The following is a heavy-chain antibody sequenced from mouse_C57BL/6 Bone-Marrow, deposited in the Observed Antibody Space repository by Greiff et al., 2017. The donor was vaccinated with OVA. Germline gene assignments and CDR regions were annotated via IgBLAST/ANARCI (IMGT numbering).Heavy chain of an antibody. CDR2: IDPEDGDT. CDR1: GFNIKDYY. CDR3: TTHNYYGSRGDYAMDY. J-gene: IGHJ4*01. V-gene: IGHV14-1*01. D-gene: IGHD1-1*01. Sequence: EVKLMESGAELVRPGASVKLSCTASGFNIKDYYMHWVKQRPEQGLEWIGRIDPEDGDTEYAPKFQGKATMTADTSSNTAYLQLSSLTSEDTAVYYCTTHNYYGSRGDYAMDYWGQGTSVTVSS.